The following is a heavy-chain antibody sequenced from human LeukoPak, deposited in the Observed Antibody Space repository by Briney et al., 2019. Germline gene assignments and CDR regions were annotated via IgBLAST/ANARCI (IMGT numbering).Heavy chain of an antibody. D-gene: IGHD2-21*02. V-gene: IGHV7-4-1*02. Sequence: ASVKVSCKASGYTFASYAMNWVRQAPGQGLEWMGWINTNTGNPTHAQGFTGRFVFSLDTSVSTAYLQISSLKYEDTAVYYCARDECGGDCDALFDYWGQGTLVTVSS. CDR1: GYTFASYA. CDR3: ARDECGGDCDALFDY. J-gene: IGHJ4*02. CDR2: INTNTGNP.